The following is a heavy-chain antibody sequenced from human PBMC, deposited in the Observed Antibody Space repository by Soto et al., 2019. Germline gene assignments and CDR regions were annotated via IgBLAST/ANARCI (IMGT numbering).Heavy chain of an antibody. CDR3: AHWDYGSVTR. CDR1: GFSLSTSGVG. CDR2: IYWEDDK. V-gene: IGHV2-5*02. J-gene: IGHJ4*02. Sequence: QITLKESGPTLVKPTQTLTLTCTFSGFSLSTSGVGVGWIRQPPGKALEWLALIYWEDDKRYSPSLKSRLTISKDTSKHQVVLTMTHMDPVATATYYCAHWDYGSVTRWGQGTLVTVSS. D-gene: IGHD3-10*01.